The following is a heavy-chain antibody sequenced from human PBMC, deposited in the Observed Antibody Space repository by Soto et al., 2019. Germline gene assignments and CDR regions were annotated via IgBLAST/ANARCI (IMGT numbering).Heavy chain of an antibody. CDR3: ARGDSSWYLDY. J-gene: IGHJ4*02. CDR2: INHSGST. V-gene: IGHV4-34*01. CDR1: GGSFRGYY. Sequence: QVQLQQWGAGLLKPSETLSLTCAVYGGSFRGYYWSWIRQPPGKGLEWIGEINHSGSTNYNPSLKSRVTISVDTSKNQFSLKLSSVTAADTAVYYCARGDSSWYLDYWGQGTLVTVAS. D-gene: IGHD6-13*01.